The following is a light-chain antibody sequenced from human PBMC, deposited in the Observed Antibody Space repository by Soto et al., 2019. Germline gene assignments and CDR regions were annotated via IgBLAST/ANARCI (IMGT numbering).Light chain of an antibody. V-gene: IGKV1-5*03. CDR1: QTISSW. Sequence: DIQMTQSPSTLSGSVGDRVTITCRASQTISSWLAWYQQKPRKAPKLLIYKASTLKSGVPSRFSGSGSGTEFTLTISSLQPDDFATYYCQHYNSYSEAFGQWTKVELK. J-gene: IGKJ1*01. CDR3: QHYNSYSEA. CDR2: KAS.